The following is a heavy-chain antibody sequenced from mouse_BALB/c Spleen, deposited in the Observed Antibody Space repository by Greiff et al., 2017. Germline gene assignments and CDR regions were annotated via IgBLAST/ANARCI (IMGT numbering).Heavy chain of an antibody. CDR3: ARGDGSSYFDY. J-gene: IGHJ2*01. CDR2: ISSGGST. CDR1: GFTFSSYA. D-gene: IGHD1-1*01. V-gene: IGHV5-6-5*01. Sequence: EVKLMESGGGLVKPGGSLKLSCAASGFTFSSYAMSWVRQTPEKRLEWVASISSGGSTYYPDSVKGRFTISRDNARNILYLQMSSLRSEDTAMYYCARGDGSSYFDYWGQGTTLKVSS.